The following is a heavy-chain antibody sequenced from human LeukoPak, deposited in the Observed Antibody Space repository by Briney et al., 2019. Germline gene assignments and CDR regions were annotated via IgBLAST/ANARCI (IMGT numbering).Heavy chain of an antibody. CDR1: GASFSDYKWT. Sequence: PSETLSLTCAVYGASFSDYKWTWTWIRQSPGKGLEWIGSIYYSGSTYFNPSLKSRVTMSVDTSKNHFSLKLTSVTAADTAVYYCARHPGYYDSSGYYVSAFDIWGQGTMVTVSS. CDR2: IYYSGST. CDR3: ARHPGYYDSSGYYVSAFDI. J-gene: IGHJ3*02. D-gene: IGHD3-22*01. V-gene: IGHV4-39*01.